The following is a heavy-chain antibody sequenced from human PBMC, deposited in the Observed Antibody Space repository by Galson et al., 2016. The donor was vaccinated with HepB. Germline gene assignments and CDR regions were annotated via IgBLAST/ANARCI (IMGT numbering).Heavy chain of an antibody. Sequence: SETLSLTCTVSGASISSHYWSWIRQPPGKGLQWIGYIHYTEGTDYNPSLKSRVTISVDTSKNQFPLKLNSVTDADTAVYYCAKTGGVGVTPFDYWGQGTLVTVSS. CDR1: GASISSHY. V-gene: IGHV4-59*11. J-gene: IGHJ4*02. CDR2: IHYTEGT. CDR3: AKTGGVGVTPFDY. D-gene: IGHD1-26*01.